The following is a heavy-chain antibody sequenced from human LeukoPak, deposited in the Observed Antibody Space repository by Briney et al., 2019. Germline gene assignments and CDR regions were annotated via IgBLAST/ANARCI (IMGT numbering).Heavy chain of an antibody. CDR1: GFTVSSNY. J-gene: IGHJ4*02. CDR3: ARDLGRCGDYVGY. Sequence: PGGSLRLSCAASGFTVSSNYMSWVRQAPGKGLEWVSVIYSGGSTYYADSVKGRFTISRDNSKNTLYLQMNSLRAEDTAVYYCARDLGRCGDYVGYWGQGTLVTVSS. D-gene: IGHD2-15*01. CDR2: IYSGGST. V-gene: IGHV3-53*01.